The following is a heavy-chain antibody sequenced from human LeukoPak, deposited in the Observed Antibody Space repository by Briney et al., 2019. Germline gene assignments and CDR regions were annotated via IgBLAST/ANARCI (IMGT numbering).Heavy chain of an antibody. CDR2: ISWNSGSI. CDR3: AKGGRSSWKEGGPDY. V-gene: IGHV3-9*03. CDR1: GFTFDDYA. J-gene: IGHJ4*02. Sequence: GRSLRLSCAASGFTFDDYAMHWVRQAPGKGLEWVSGISWNSGSIGYADSVKGRFTISRDNAKNSLYLQMNSLRAEDMALYYCAKGGRSSWKEGGPDYWGQGTLVTVSS. D-gene: IGHD6-13*01.